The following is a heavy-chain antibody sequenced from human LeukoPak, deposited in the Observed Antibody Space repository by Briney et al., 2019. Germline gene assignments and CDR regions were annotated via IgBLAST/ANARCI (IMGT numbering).Heavy chain of an antibody. J-gene: IGHJ4*02. CDR1: GYSFTSYW. CDR2: IYPGDSGT. V-gene: IGHV5-51*01. Sequence: GESLKISCKGSGYSFTSYWIGWVRQMPGKGLEWMGIIYPGDSGTRYSPSFQGQVTISADKSISTAYLQWSSLKASDTAMYYCARSGSRSSSWYPYFGYWGQGTLVTVSS. D-gene: IGHD6-13*01. CDR3: ARSGSRSSSWYPYFGY.